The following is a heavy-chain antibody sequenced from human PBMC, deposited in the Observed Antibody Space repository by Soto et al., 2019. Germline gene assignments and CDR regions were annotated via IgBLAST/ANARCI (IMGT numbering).Heavy chain of an antibody. CDR2: INHSGST. J-gene: IGHJ4*02. CDR3: AVSYYFDY. Sequence: SETLSLTCAVYGGSFSGYYWSWIRQPPGKGLEWIGEINHSGSTNYNPSLKSRVAISVDTSKSQFSLKLSSVTAADTAVYYCAVSYYFDYWGQGTLVTVSS. CDR1: GGSFSGYY. V-gene: IGHV4-34*01.